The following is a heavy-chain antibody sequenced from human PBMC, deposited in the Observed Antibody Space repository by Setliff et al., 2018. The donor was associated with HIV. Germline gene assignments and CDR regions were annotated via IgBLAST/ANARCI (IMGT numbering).Heavy chain of an antibody. D-gene: IGHD4-17*01. CDR3: ARQPLSRRRGTTVTTVGAFDM. J-gene: IGHJ3*02. V-gene: IGHV4-39*01. Sequence: SETLSLTCTVSGDSISDSSYYWGWVRQPPGKGLEWIGSIYYSGSTYYKPSLKSRVSISVDTSKSQFSMKLISVTAADTAVYYCARQPLSRRRGTTVTTVGAFDMWGQGTKVTVSS. CDR2: IYYSGST. CDR1: GDSISDSSYY.